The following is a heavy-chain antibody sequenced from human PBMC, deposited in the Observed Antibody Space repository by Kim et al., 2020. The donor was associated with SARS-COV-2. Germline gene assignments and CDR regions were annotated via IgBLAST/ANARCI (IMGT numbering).Heavy chain of an antibody. D-gene: IGHD3-10*01. V-gene: IGHV3-48*04. CDR2: ISSSGSTI. CDR3: ARDRTITMVRGVPLEP. J-gene: IGHJ5*02. Sequence: GGSLRLSCAASEFTFSSYSMNWVRQAPGKGLEWVSSISSSGSTIYYADSVRGRFTVSRDNAKNSLYLQMSSLRAEDTAVYYCARDRTITMVRGVPLEPWGQGTLVTVSS. CDR1: EFTFSSYS.